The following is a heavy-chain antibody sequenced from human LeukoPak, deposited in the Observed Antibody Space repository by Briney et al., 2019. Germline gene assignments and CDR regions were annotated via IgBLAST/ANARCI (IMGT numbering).Heavy chain of an antibody. D-gene: IGHD6-13*01. Sequence: ASVRVSSKASVYTFTVYYMCWVREAPGQGVEWMGWINPNSGGTNYAQKFQGRVTMTPSISTAYMDLSSLRSDDTAVYYCARWSSSWESFDYWGQGTLVTVSS. CDR3: ARWSSSWESFDY. J-gene: IGHJ4*02. V-gene: IGHV1-2*02. CDR2: INPNSGGT. CDR1: VYTFTVYY.